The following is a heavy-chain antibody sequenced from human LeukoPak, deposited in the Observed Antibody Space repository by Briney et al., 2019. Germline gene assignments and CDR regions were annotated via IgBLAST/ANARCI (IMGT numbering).Heavy chain of an antibody. CDR1: GFTFSSYS. V-gene: IGHV3-21*04. J-gene: IGHJ4*02. Sequence: GGSLRLSCAASGFTFSSYSMNWVRQAPGKGLEWVSSISSSSSYIYYADSVKGRFTISRDNAKNSLYLQMNSLRAEDTAVYYCAKSDRRVRGVIINPTFDYWGQGTLVTVSS. CDR2: ISSSSSYI. CDR3: AKSDRRVRGVIINPTFDY. D-gene: IGHD3-10*01.